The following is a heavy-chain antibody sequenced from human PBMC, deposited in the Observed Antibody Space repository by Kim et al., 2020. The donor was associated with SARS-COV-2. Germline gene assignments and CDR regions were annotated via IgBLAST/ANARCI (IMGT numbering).Heavy chain of an antibody. CDR2: IYPGDSDT. CDR3: ATTYYYDSSGYYYTPRAFDY. J-gene: IGHJ4*02. Sequence: GESLKISCKGSGYSFTSYWIGWVRQMPGKGLEWMGIIYPGDSDTRYSPSFQGQVTISADKSISTAYLQWSSLKASDTAMYYCATTYYYDSSGYYYTPRAFDYWGQGTLVTVSS. D-gene: IGHD3-22*01. V-gene: IGHV5-51*01. CDR1: GYSFTSYW.